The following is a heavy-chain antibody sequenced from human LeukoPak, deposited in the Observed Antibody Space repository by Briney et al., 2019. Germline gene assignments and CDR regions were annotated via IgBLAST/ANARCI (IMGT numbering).Heavy chain of an antibody. Sequence: GGSLRLSCAASGFTFSSYSMNWVRQAPGKGLEWVSSISSSSSYIYYADSVKGRFTISRDNAKNSLYLQMNSLRAEDTAVYYCARVGRYYGGNSDFQHWGQGTLVTVSS. CDR1: GFTFSSYS. V-gene: IGHV3-21*01. D-gene: IGHD4-23*01. J-gene: IGHJ1*01. CDR3: ARVGRYYGGNSDFQH. CDR2: ISSSSSYI.